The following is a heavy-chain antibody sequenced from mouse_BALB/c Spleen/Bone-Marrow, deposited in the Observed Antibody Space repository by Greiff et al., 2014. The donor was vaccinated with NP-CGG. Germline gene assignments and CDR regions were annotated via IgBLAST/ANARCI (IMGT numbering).Heavy chain of an antibody. CDR1: GYSFTDYN. J-gene: IGHJ1*01. Sequence: VQLKESGPELVKPGASVKVSCKASGYSFTDYNMYWVKQSHGKSLEWIGYIGPYNGGTTYNQKFKGKATLTADKSSSTAFMHLNSLTSEDSPVYYCTREHGWYFDVWGAGTTVTVSS. CDR3: TREHGWYFDV. V-gene: IGHV1S135*01. CDR2: IGPYNGGT.